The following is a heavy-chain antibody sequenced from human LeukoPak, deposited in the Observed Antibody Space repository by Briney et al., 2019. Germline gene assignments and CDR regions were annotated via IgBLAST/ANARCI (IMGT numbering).Heavy chain of an antibody. CDR3: ARGPIQLWIHNAMDV. CDR2: IRSKAYRGTT. V-gene: IGHV3-49*04. D-gene: IGHD5-18*01. Sequence: GGSLRLSCTTSGFSFADHAMSWVRQAPGKGPERVGFIRSKAYRGTTEYAASVKGRFTISRDDSNSIVYLQMNNLKSEDTALYYCARGPIQLWIHNAMDVWGQGATVTVSS. J-gene: IGHJ6*02. CDR1: GFSFADHA.